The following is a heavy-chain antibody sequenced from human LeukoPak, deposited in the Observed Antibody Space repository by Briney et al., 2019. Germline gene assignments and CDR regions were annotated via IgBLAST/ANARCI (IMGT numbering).Heavy chain of an antibody. CDR2: ISGSGDKT. CDR1: GFTFSDYA. V-gene: IGHV3-23*01. Sequence: GGSLGLSCAASGFTFSDYAMSWVRQAPGGGLEWVSAISGSGDKTFHADSVKGRFTTSRDNSKNTLSLQMSSLRVEDSAVYFCAKDTSAWWYHRAYMNVWGTGTTVTVSS. J-gene: IGHJ6*03. CDR3: AKDTSAWWYHRAYMNV. D-gene: IGHD2-15*01.